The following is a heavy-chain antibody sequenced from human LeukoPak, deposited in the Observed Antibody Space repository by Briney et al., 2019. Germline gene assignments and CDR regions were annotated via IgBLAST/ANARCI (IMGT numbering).Heavy chain of an antibody. V-gene: IGHV4-30-4*01. J-gene: IGHJ4*02. D-gene: IGHD2-8*02. CDR3: ARGTDSISCFDQ. CDR1: GGSISSGDYY. CDR2: IYYSGST. Sequence: PSETLSLTCSVSGGSISSGDYYWSWIRQSPGKGLEWVGYIYYSGSTYYNPSLKNRVTISIDTSKNQFSLNLSSVTAADTAVYYCARGTDSISCFDQWGQGTLVTVSS.